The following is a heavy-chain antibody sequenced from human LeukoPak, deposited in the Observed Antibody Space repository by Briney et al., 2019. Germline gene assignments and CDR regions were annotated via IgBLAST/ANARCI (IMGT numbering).Heavy chain of an antibody. CDR1: GFTFSTYA. CDR2: ISYDGSSK. V-gene: IGHV3-30-3*01. Sequence: GGSLRLSCAASGFTFSTYAMHCVRQAPGKGLEWVADISYDGSSKNYGDSVKGRFTISRDNSKNTVYLQMNSLRVEDTALYYCARGIFTGGTYYGYWGQGTLVTVSS. J-gene: IGHJ4*02. CDR3: ARGIFTGGTYYGY. D-gene: IGHD1-26*01.